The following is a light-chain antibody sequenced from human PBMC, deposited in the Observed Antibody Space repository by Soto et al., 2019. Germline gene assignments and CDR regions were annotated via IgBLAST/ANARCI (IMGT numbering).Light chain of an antibody. CDR3: SSYTSSNTVV. J-gene: IGLJ2*01. V-gene: IGLV2-14*01. Sequence: QSVLTQPASVSESPGQSITISCTGSSSDVGGYNYVSWYQQHPGKAPKLMIFEVVNRPSGVSYCFSGSKSGNTASLTISGHQAEDEADYYCSSYTSSNTVVFGGGTKLTVL. CDR1: SSDVGGYNY. CDR2: EVV.